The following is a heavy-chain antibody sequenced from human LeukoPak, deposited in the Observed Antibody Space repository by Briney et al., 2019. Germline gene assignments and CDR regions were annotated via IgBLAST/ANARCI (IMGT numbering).Heavy chain of an antibody. CDR3: ARDRAWNYFDY. CDR2: ISNDGSRK. CDR1: GFTFSNYW. J-gene: IGHJ4*02. Sequence: GGSLRLSCAASGFTFSNYWMTWARQAPGKGLEWVAIISNDGSRKYYAHSVEGRFTISRDNSKNTLYLQMDSLRAEDTAVYYCARDRAWNYFDYWGQGTLVTVSS. D-gene: IGHD3-3*01. V-gene: IGHV3-30*03.